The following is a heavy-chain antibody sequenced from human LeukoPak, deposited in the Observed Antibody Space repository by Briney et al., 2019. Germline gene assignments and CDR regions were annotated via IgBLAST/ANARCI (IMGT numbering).Heavy chain of an antibody. Sequence: SETLSLTCTVSGYSISSGYYWGWLRQPPGKGLEWIGSIYHSGSTYYNPSLKSRVTISVDTSKNQFSLKLSSVTAADTAVYYCARDLDYYDSSGYYLDDYWGQGTLVTVSS. CDR2: IYHSGST. V-gene: IGHV4-38-2*02. D-gene: IGHD3-22*01. J-gene: IGHJ4*02. CDR3: ARDLDYYDSSGYYLDDY. CDR1: GYSISSGYY.